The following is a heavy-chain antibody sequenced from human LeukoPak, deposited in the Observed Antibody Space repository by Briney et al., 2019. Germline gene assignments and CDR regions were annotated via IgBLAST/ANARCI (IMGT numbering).Heavy chain of an antibody. CDR2: INPNSGGT. Sequence: ASVKVSCKASGYTFIGYYMHWVRQAPGQGLEWMGWINPNSGGTNYAQKFQGRVTMTRDTSISTAYMELSRLRSDDTAVYYCARVKRYSSRTELSFDYWGQGTLVTVSS. D-gene: IGHD6-13*01. V-gene: IGHV1-2*02. CDR3: ARVKRYSSRTELSFDY. J-gene: IGHJ4*02. CDR1: GYTFIGYY.